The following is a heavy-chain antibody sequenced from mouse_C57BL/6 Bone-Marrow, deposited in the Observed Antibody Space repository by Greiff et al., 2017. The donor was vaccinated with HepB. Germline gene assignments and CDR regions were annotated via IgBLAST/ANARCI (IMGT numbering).Heavy chain of an antibody. CDR2: INPNNGGT. CDR3: ARSRYGHAWFAY. Sequence: VQLQQSGPDLVKPGASVKISCKASGYTFTDYYMNWVKQSHGKSLEWIGDINPNNGGTSYNQKFKGKATLTVDKSSSTAYMELRSLTSEDSAVYYCARSRYGHAWFAYWGQGTLVTVSA. V-gene: IGHV1-26*01. J-gene: IGHJ3*01. D-gene: IGHD2-10*02. CDR1: GYTFTDYY.